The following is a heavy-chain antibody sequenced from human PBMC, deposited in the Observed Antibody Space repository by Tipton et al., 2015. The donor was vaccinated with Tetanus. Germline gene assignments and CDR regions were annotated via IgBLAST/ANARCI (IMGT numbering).Heavy chain of an antibody. J-gene: IGHJ4*02. CDR2: TTSSGAST. CDR3: CRSTPIVGPLDH. Sequence: SLRLSCAASGFSMRNYAMSWVRQAPGKGLEWVSGTTSSGASTYYADFVKGRFTISRDNSKDTLFLQRNSLTAEDTAVYYCCRSTPIVGPLDHWGQGTPVTVSS. V-gene: IGHV3-23*01. CDR1: GFSMRNYA. D-gene: IGHD1-26*01.